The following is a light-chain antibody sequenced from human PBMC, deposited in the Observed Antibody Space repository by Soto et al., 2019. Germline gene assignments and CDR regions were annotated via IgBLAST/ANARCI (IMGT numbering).Light chain of an antibody. CDR1: QGIRND. CDR2: ASS. Sequence: AIQMTQSPSSLSASVGDRVNITCRASQGIRNDLAWYQQRPGAAPKLLLFASSNLQTGVPSRFRGSGSGTDFTLTISSLLPDDFATYYCLQDYTYPRTFGQGTKVEI. V-gene: IGKV1-6*01. J-gene: IGKJ1*01. CDR3: LQDYTYPRT.